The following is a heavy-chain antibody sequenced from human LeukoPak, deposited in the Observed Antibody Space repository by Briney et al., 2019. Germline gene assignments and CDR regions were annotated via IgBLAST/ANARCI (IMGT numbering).Heavy chain of an antibody. CDR1: GYSISSGYY. CDR2: IYHSGST. Sequence: SETLSLTCSVSGYSISSGYYWGWIRQPPGKGLEWIGTIYHSGSTYYNPSLKSRVTISPDTSKNQFSLKLSSVTAADTAVYYCARGFCSGGACGFDYWGQGTQVTVPS. CDR3: ARGFCSGGACGFDY. J-gene: IGHJ4*02. V-gene: IGHV4-38-2*02. D-gene: IGHD2-15*01.